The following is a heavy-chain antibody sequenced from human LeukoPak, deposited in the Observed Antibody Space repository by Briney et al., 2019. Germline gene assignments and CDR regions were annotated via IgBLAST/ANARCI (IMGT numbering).Heavy chain of an antibody. CDR3: ARRKYYYDSSGYVFDY. V-gene: IGHV4-39*01. CDR2: IYYSGST. J-gene: IGHJ4*02. Sequence: SETLSLTCTVSGGSISSSSYYWGWIRQPPGQGLEWIGSIYYSGSTYYNPSLKSRVTISVDTSKNQFSLKLSSVTAADTAVYYCARRKYYYDSSGYVFDYWGQGTLVTVSS. D-gene: IGHD3-22*01. CDR1: GGSISSSSYY.